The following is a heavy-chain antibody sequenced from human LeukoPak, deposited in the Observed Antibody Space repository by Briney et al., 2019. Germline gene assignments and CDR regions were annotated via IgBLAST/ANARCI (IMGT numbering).Heavy chain of an antibody. CDR1: GYRFTSYW. D-gene: IGHD3-9*01. J-gene: IGHJ4*02. CDR2: IYPGDSDT. V-gene: IGHV5-51*01. CDR3: ARRGDILTGYLGD. Sequence: GESLKISCQGSGYRFTSYWIGWVRPMPGKGLEWMGIIYPGDSDTRYSPSFQGQVTISADKSISTAYLQWSSLKASDTAMYYCARRGDILTGYLGDWGQGTLVTVSS.